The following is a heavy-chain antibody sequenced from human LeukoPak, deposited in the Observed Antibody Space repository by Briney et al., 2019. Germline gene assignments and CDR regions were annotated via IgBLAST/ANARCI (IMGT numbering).Heavy chain of an antibody. CDR1: GGSLSGYY. Sequence: SETLSLTCAAYGGSLSGYYWSWIRQPPGKGLGWIGEINHSGSTNYNPSLKSRVTISVDTSKNQFSLKLSSVTAADTAVYYCARVHQSSWFDPWGQGTLVTVSS. CDR2: INHSGST. D-gene: IGHD6-13*01. V-gene: IGHV4-34*01. CDR3: ARVHQSSWFDP. J-gene: IGHJ5*02.